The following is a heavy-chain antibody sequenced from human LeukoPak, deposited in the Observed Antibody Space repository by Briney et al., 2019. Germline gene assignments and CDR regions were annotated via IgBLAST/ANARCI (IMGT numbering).Heavy chain of an antibody. Sequence: ASVTVSCKASGYTYTNYGISWVRQAPGQGLEWMGWISGYNGHTNYAQKLQGRVTMTTHTSTSTAYMELRSLRSDDTAVYYCARAGHRKYYYDNAYDYWGQGTLVTVSS. J-gene: IGHJ4*02. D-gene: IGHD3-22*01. CDR3: ARAGHRKYYYDNAYDY. V-gene: IGHV1-18*01. CDR2: ISGYNGHT. CDR1: GYTYTNYG.